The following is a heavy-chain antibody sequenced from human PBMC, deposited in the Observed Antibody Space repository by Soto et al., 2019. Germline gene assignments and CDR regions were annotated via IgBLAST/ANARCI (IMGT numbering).Heavy chain of an antibody. J-gene: IGHJ4*02. V-gene: IGHV4-59*01. Sequence: SETLSLTCTVSGGSISSYYWSWIRQPPGKGLEWIGYIYYSGSTNYNPSLKSRVTISVDTSKNQFSLKLSSVTAADTAVYYCATSDGYSSGWYLDYWGQGTLVTVSS. CDR2: IYYSGST. D-gene: IGHD6-19*01. CDR1: GGSISSYY. CDR3: ATSDGYSSGWYLDY.